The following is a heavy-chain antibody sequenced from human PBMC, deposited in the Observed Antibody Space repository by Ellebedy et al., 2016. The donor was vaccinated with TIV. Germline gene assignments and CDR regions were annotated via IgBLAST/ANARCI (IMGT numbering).Heavy chain of an antibody. J-gene: IGHJ3*02. V-gene: IGHV3-7*01. CDR1: GFIFSKYW. CDR3: TRSNDDGTRYRAIDI. CDR2: IAHDESEI. D-gene: IGHD4/OR15-4a*01. Sequence: GESLKISCVSSGFIFSKYWMIWVRQAPGEGPEWVANIAHDESEIYYVDYVKGRFTISRDNARNSLYLQMNGLRVGDTAVYYCTRSNDDGTRYRAIDIWGQGTMFIVSS.